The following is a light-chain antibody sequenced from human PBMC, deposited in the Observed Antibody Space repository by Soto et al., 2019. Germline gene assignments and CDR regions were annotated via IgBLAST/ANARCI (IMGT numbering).Light chain of an antibody. J-gene: IGKJ1*01. Sequence: EIVVTQSPATLSASPGERASLSCSASRIFSNNLAWYQHKPGQPPRLLMYGAFTRAAGVPARFSGSASGTEFTLTISSLQSEDFAVYYCQLYTNWPRWTFGQGTKVDIK. CDR3: QLYTNWPRWT. CDR2: GAF. CDR1: RIFSNN. V-gene: IGKV3-15*01.